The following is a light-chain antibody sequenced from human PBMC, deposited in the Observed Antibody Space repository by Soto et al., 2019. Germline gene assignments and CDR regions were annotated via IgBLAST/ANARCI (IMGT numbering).Light chain of an antibody. CDR2: AAS. CDR3: QKYDSAPRT. Sequence: DVQVTQSPASLSASVGDRLNISCRTSRGIYNYLAWYQQKSGQIPKLLINAASSLQSGVPSRFSGSGSGTDFTLSISSLQPEDVATYYCQKYDSAPRTFGQGTKVEIK. CDR1: RGIYNY. V-gene: IGKV1-27*01. J-gene: IGKJ1*01.